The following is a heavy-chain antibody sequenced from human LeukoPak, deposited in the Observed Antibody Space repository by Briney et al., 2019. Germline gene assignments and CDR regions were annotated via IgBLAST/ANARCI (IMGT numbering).Heavy chain of an antibody. Sequence: PSETLSLTCTVSGGSISSYYWSWIRQPAGKGLEWIGRIYTSGSTNYKPSLKSRVTMSVDTSKNQFSLKLSSVTAADTAVYYCARDQADHYDFWSGYYENYYYYGMDVWGQGTTVTVSS. CDR1: GGSISSYY. J-gene: IGHJ6*02. CDR3: ARDQADHYDFWSGYYENYYYYGMDV. D-gene: IGHD3-3*01. CDR2: IYTSGST. V-gene: IGHV4-4*07.